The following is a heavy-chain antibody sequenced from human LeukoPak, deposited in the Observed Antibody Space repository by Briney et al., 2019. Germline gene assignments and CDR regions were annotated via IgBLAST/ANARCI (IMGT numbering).Heavy chain of an antibody. D-gene: IGHD3/OR15-3a*01. CDR2: IKKDGSET. CDR3: ARDYKSPDFWAGYPPYHHDH. Sequence: GGSLRLSCAASGFTFSSYWMSWVRQAPGKGLEWVATIKKDGSETHYVDSVKGRFTISRHNAESSLYLQMNSLRAEDTAVYYCARDYKSPDFWAGYPPYHHDHWGQGTLVTVSS. CDR1: GFTFSSYW. J-gene: IGHJ4*02. V-gene: IGHV3-7*01.